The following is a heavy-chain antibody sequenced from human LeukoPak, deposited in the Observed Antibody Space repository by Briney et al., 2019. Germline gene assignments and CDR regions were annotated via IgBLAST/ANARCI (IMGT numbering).Heavy chain of an antibody. CDR1: GFTFSDYY. D-gene: IGHD4-17*01. V-gene: IGHV3-11*06. Sequence: PGGSLRLSCAASGFTFSDYYMSWIRQAPGKGLEWVSYISSSSSYTNYADSVKGRFTISRDNAKNSLYLQMNSLRAEDTAVYYCARDYGDYVSNFDYWGQGTLVTVSS. CDR3: ARDYGDYVSNFDY. CDR2: ISSSSSYT. J-gene: IGHJ4*02.